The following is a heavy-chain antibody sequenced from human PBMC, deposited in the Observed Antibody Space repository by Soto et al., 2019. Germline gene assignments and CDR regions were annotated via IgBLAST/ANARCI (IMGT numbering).Heavy chain of an antibody. CDR1: GLTFSRVD. CDR2: SGGSDFTT. V-gene: IGHV3-23*01. CDR3: VTHSGNY. J-gene: IGHJ4*02. Sequence: EVQLLESGGALVQPGGSLTLSCVVSGLTFSRVDLSWVRQPPGKGLEWVSASGGSDFTTHYVDSVKGRFTMSRDYSKNTLYFPMDSLSGEETALYYCVTHSGNYWGQGTLVTVSS. D-gene: IGHD3-10*01.